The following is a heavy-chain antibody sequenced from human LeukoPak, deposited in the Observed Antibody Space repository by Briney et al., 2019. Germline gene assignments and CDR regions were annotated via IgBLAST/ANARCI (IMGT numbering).Heavy chain of an antibody. V-gene: IGHV3-30*03. Sequence: GRSLSLSCAASGFTFSTYGIHWVRQAPGKGLEWVAVISCDGNNKYYADSVKGRFTISRDNSKNTVFLQMSSLRAEDTAVYYCSTGKVRVSSGKYEFEYWGQGALVTVSS. CDR2: ISCDGNNK. D-gene: IGHD3-10*01. J-gene: IGHJ4*02. CDR1: GFTFSTYG. CDR3: STGKVRVSSGKYEFEY.